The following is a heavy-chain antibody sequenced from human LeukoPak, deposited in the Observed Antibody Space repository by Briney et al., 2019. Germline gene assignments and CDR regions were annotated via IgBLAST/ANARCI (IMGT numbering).Heavy chain of an antibody. V-gene: IGHV4-39*07. J-gene: IGHJ6*03. Sequence: SETLSLTCTVSGGSISSSSYYWGWIRQPPGKGLEWIGSIYYSGSTNYNPSLKSRVTISVDTSKNQFSLKLSSVTAADTAVYYCARSGYSSSWDYYYYSMDVWGKGTTVTISS. CDR3: ARSGYSSSWDYYYYSMDV. CDR1: GGSISSSSYY. D-gene: IGHD6-13*01. CDR2: IYYSGST.